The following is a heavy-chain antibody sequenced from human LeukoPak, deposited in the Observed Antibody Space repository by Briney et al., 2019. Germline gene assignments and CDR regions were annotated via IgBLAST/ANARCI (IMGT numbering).Heavy chain of an antibody. CDR2: ISAYNGNT. CDR1: GYTFSSSG. Sequence: ASVKVSCKASGYTFSSSGISWVRHAPGQGLEWMGWISAYNGNTNYRQKLQGRVTMTTDTSTSTAYMDLRSLRSGDTAIYYCARDSPDGSGTYYNDSPDYWGQGTLVTVSS. D-gene: IGHD3-10*01. V-gene: IGHV1-18*01. J-gene: IGHJ4*02. CDR3: ARDSPDGSGTYYNDSPDY.